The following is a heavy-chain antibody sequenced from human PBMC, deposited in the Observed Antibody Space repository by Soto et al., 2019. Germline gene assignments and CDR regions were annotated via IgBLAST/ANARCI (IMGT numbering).Heavy chain of an antibody. CDR3: ARAGYALEWRNNWFEP. V-gene: IGHV4-31*03. CDR2: IYYSGST. J-gene: IGHJ5*02. Sequence: SETLSLTCTVSGGSISSGGYYWSWIRQHPGKGLEWIGYIYYSGSTYYNPSLKSRVTISVDTSKNQFSLKLSSVTAADTAVYYCARAGYALEWRNNWFEPWGQGTLVTVSS. CDR1: GGSISSGGYY. D-gene: IGHD3-3*01.